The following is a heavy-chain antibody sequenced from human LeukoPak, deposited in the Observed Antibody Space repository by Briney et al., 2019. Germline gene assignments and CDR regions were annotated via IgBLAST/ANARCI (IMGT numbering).Heavy chain of an antibody. CDR3: ARPRWGYCSGGSCFHDAFDI. Sequence: GESLKISCKGSGYSFTSYWIGWVRQMPGKGLEWMGIIYPGDSDTRYSPSFQGQVTISADKSISTAYLQWSSLKASDTAMYYCARPRWGYCSGGSCFHDAFDIWGQGTMVTVSS. CDR1: GYSFTSYW. V-gene: IGHV5-51*01. CDR2: IYPGDSDT. D-gene: IGHD2-15*01. J-gene: IGHJ3*02.